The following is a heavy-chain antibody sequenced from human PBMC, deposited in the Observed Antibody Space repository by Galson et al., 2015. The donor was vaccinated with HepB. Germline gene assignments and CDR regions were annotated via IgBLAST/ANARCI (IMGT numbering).Heavy chain of an antibody. D-gene: IGHD6-19*01. Sequence: SLRLSCATSGFSFGDYAMSWFRQAPGKGLEWVGFTRDKPSGGTAECAASVKGRFILSRDDSKGIAYLQMNSLKTEDTAVYYCNRGVVGSGWYYDYWGQGTLVTVSS. J-gene: IGHJ4*02. CDR2: TRDKPSGGTA. V-gene: IGHV3-49*03. CDR3: NRGVVGSGWYYDY. CDR1: GFSFGDYA.